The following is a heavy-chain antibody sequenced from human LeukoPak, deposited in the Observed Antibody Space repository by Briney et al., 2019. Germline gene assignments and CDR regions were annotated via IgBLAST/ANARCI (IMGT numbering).Heavy chain of an antibody. J-gene: IGHJ5*02. CDR2: ISSSGRTT. D-gene: IGHD6-19*01. CDR1: GFTFSNYN. Sequence: SGGSLRLSCAASGFTFSNYNMNWVRQAPGKGLEWISYISSSGRTTNYADSVKGRFTISRDNAKNSLYLQMDSLRAEDTAVYHCAKDWGSGGWYNYFDPWGQGTLVTVSS. V-gene: IGHV3-48*01. CDR3: AKDWGSGGWYNYFDP.